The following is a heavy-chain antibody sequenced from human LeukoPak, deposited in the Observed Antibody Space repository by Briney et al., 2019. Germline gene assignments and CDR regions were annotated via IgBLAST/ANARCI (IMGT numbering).Heavy chain of an antibody. V-gene: IGHV3-66*01. CDR3: ARLVRFGESSHYYYGMDV. CDR2: LYSGGST. D-gene: IGHD3-16*02. Sequence: GGSLRLSCAASGFTVSSNYMNWVRQAPGKGLEWVSILYSGGSTYYADSVKGRFTISRDNSKNTLYLQMNTLRAEDTAVYYCARLVRFGESSHYYYGMDVWGQGTTVTVSS. CDR1: GFTVSSNY. J-gene: IGHJ6*02.